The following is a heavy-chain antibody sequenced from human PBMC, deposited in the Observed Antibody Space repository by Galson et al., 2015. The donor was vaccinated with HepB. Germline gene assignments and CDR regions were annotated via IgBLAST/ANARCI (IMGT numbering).Heavy chain of an antibody. CDR3: ASQYQYCSSTSCPFDY. D-gene: IGHD2-2*01. Sequence: SVKVSCKASGYTFTSYDINWVRQATGQGLEWMGWMNPNSGNTGYAQKLQGRVTMTRNTSINTAYMELSSLRSEDTAVYYCASQYQYCSSTSCPFDYWGQGTLVTVSS. J-gene: IGHJ4*02. V-gene: IGHV1-8*01. CDR2: MNPNSGNT. CDR1: GYTFTSYD.